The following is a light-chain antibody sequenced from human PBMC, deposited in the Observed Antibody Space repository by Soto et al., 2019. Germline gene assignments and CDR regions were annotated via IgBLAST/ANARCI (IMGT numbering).Light chain of an antibody. Sequence: DIQMTQSPSTLSASVGDRVTITCRASQSISTWLAWYQQKPGKAPKLLIYKASSLEGGVPSRFSGSGSGTEFNITLSSLQPDDFATYYCQQSNTYPLTVGGGTTVEIK. CDR3: QQSNTYPLT. J-gene: IGKJ4*01. CDR1: QSISTW. CDR2: KAS. V-gene: IGKV1-5*03.